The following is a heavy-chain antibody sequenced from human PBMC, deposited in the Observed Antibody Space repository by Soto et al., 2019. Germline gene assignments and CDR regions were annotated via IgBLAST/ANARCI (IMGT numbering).Heavy chain of an antibody. CDR2: IYYSGST. Sequence: SETLSLTCTVSGGSISSYYWSWIRQPPGKGLEWIGYIYYSGSTNYNPSLKSRVTISVDTSKNQFSLKLSSVTAADTAVYYCARDGYGSATYSTCFDYWGQGTLLTVS. CDR1: GGSISSYY. D-gene: IGHD3-10*01. CDR3: ARDGYGSATYSTCFDY. J-gene: IGHJ4*02. V-gene: IGHV4-59*01.